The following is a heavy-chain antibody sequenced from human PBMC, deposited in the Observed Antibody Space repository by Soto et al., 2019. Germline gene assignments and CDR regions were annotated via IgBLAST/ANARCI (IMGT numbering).Heavy chain of an antibody. D-gene: IGHD6-13*01. CDR3: ARHGIAAAGPDAFDI. CDR2: IDPSDSYT. CDR1: GYSFTIYC. V-gene: IGHV5-10-1*01. Sequence: GESLKISCKGSGYSFTIYCISWVLQMRWKGLEWMGRIDPSDSYTNYSPSFQGHVTISADKSISTAYLQWSSLKASDTAMYYCARHGIAAAGPDAFDIWGQGTMVTVSS. J-gene: IGHJ3*02.